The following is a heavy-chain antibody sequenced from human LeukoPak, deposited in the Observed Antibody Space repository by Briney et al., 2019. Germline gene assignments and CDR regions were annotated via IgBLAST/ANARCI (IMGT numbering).Heavy chain of an antibody. D-gene: IGHD4-23*01. Sequence: SETLPLTCTVSGGTMITSAFYWGWIRESPGKGLEWIGNVHVSGGTYYNPSHKGRVTISLDTSKNQFSLKLTAVTAADTAIYYCARDRADSGGNGFDYWGQGTLVTVSS. V-gene: IGHV4-39*07. J-gene: IGHJ4*02. CDR2: VHVSGGT. CDR3: ARDRADSGGNGFDY. CDR1: GGTMITSAFY.